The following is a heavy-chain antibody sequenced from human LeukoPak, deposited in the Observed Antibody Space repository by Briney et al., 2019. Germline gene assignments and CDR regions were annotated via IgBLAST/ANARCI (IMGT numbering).Heavy chain of an antibody. Sequence: SETLSLTCTVSGGSISSYYWSWIRQSAGKGLEWIGRIYTSGSTNQNPSLKSRVTVSLDTSKNQFSLTLTSVTAADTATYYCARQASYSFYAMDVWGPGTTVTVSS. V-gene: IGHV4-4*07. CDR1: GGSISSYY. J-gene: IGHJ6*02. CDR2: IYTSGST. CDR3: ARQASYSFYAMDV.